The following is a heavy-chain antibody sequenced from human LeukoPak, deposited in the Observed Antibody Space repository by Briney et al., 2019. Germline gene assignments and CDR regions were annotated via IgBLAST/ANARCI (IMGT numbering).Heavy chain of an antibody. V-gene: IGHV4-39*01. J-gene: IGHJ4*02. Sequence: SETLSLTCTVSGGSISSSSYYWGWPRQPPGKGLEWIGSIYYSGSTYYNPSLKSRVTISVDTSKNQFSLKLSSVTAADTAVYYCARLKGYSYGSFDYWGQGTLVTVSS. CDR1: GGSISSSSYY. CDR3: ARLKGYSYGSFDY. D-gene: IGHD5-18*01. CDR2: IYYSGST.